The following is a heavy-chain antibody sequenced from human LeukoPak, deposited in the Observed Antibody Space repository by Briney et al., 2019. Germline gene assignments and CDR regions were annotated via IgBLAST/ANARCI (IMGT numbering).Heavy chain of an antibody. D-gene: IGHD2-21*02. J-gene: IGHJ4*02. CDR1: GYTFTSYA. Sequence: GASVKVSCKASGYTFTSYAMHWVRQAPGQRLEWMGWINAGNGNTKYSQKFQGRVTITRDTSASTAYMELSSLGSEDTAVYYCARDRGDPTDYYFDYWGQGTLVTVSS. CDR2: INAGNGNT. V-gene: IGHV1-3*01. CDR3: ARDRGDPTDYYFDY.